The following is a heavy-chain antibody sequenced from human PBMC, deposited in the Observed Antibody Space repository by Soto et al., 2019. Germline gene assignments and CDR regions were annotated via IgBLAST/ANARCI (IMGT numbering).Heavy chain of an antibody. D-gene: IGHD6-13*01. CDR2: ISGSGGST. Sequence: GGSLRLSCAASGFTFSSYAMSWVRQAPGKGLEWVSAISGSGGSTYYADPMKGRFTNSRDNSKNTLYLQMNSLRAEDTAVYYWAKDHGAQLYSSSWYPTPYFDYWGQGTLVTVSS. V-gene: IGHV3-23*01. J-gene: IGHJ4*02. CDR3: AKDHGAQLYSSSWYPTPYFDY. CDR1: GFTFSSYA.